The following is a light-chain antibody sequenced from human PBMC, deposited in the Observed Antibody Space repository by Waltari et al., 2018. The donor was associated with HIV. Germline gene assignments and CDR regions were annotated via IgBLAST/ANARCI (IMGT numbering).Light chain of an antibody. J-gene: IGKJ4*01. Sequence: DIVMTQSPDSLAVSLGDRATIHCKSSQSVLYNSNNKNYLAWNQQKPGQSPKFSIYWASTRESGIPDRFSGSGSETDFTLTNGSLRAEDVAVYDCKQYYSNISFGGGTKVEVK. CDR1: QSVLYNSNNKNY. CDR2: WAS. CDR3: KQYYSNIS. V-gene: IGKV4-1*01.